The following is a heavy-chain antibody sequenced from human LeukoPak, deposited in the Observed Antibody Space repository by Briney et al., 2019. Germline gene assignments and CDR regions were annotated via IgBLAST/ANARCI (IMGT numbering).Heavy chain of an antibody. Sequence: ASVKVSCKASGYTFTSFAMHWVRQAPGQRLEWMGWINAGNGNTKYSQKFQGRVTITRDTSASTAYMELSSLRSEDTAVYYCARTYGSGGYYNRFDCWGQGTLVTVSS. CDR2: INAGNGNT. D-gene: IGHD3-10*01. CDR3: ARTYGSGGYYNRFDC. V-gene: IGHV1-3*01. CDR1: GYTFTSFA. J-gene: IGHJ4*02.